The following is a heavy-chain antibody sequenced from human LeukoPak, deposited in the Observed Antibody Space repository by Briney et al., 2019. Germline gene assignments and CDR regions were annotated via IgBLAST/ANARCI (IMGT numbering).Heavy chain of an antibody. V-gene: IGHV3-74*01. J-gene: IGHJ3*02. CDR2: INSDGSST. CDR3: SIGSGHDFDI. CDR1: GFTFSSYW. Sequence: PGGSLRLSCAASGFTFSSYWMHWVRQVPGKGLVWVSRINSDGSSTSYADSVKGRFTISRDNAKNTLYVQMNSLRAEDTAVYYCSIGSGHDFDIWGRGTMVTVSS. D-gene: IGHD3-10*01.